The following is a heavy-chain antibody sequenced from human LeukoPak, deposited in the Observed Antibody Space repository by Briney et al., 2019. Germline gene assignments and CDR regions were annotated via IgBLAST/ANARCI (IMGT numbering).Heavy chain of an antibody. V-gene: IGHV3-48*01. CDR1: GFTFSTYS. CDR2: ISSSSIT. CDR3: ARDYYGDYYFDY. J-gene: IGHJ4*01. D-gene: IGHD4-17*01. Sequence: GGSLRLSCAASGFTFSTYSMNWVRQAPGKGLEWVSYISSSSITHYADSVKGRFTISRDNAKNSLYLQINNLRADNTAVYYCARDYYGDYYFDYWGQGTLVTVSS.